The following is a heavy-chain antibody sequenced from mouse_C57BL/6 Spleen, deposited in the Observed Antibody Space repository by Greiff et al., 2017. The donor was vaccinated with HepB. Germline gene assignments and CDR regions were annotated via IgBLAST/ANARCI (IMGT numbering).Heavy chain of an antibody. Sequence: DVKLVESGGGLVKPGGSLKLSCAASGFTFSSYAMSWVRQTPEKRLEWVATISDGGSYTYYPDNVKGRFTISRDNAKNNLYLQMSHLKSEDTAMYYCARDYDSFDYWGQGTTLTVSS. CDR2: ISDGGSYT. CDR1: GFTFSSYA. D-gene: IGHD2-4*01. V-gene: IGHV5-4*01. CDR3: ARDYDSFDY. J-gene: IGHJ2*01.